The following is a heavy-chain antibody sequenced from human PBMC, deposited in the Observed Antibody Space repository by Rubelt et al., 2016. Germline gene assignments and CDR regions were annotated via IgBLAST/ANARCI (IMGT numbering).Heavy chain of an antibody. J-gene: IGHJ6*02. D-gene: IGHD2-15*01. CDR3: ARFRCGGSCRPPNFYYYYGRDV. CDR2: INHSGST. V-gene: IGHV4-34*01. CDR1: GGSFSGYY. Sequence: QVQLQQWGAGLLKPSETLSLTCAVYGGSFSGYYWSWIRQPPGKGLEWIGEINHSGSTNYNPSLKSRVTISVDPSKTQFSLKLSSVTAAETSVYYCARFRCGGSCRPPNFYYYYGRDVWGQGTTVTVSS.